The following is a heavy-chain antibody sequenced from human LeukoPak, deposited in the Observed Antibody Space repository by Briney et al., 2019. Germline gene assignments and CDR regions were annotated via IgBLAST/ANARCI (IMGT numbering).Heavy chain of an antibody. CDR1: GGSISSYY. J-gene: IGHJ4*02. D-gene: IGHD3-22*01. V-gene: IGHV4-4*07. CDR3: ARGSTYYYDTTGYYFNYFDY. Sequence: SETLSLTCTVSGGSISSYYWSWIRQPAGKGLEWIGRIYNSGSTNYNPSLKGRVTISVDTSKNQFSLKLTSVTAADTAVYYCARGSTYYYDTTGYYFNYFDYWGQGTLVTVSS. CDR2: IYNSGST.